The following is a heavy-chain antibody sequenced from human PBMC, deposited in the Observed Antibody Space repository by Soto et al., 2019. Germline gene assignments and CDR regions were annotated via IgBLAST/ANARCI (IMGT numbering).Heavy chain of an antibody. J-gene: IGHJ4*02. CDR3: ARRYYFDY. CDR2: IYSGGST. CDR1: GFTVSSNY. V-gene: IGHV3-53*02. Sequence: EVQLVETGGGLIQPGGSLRRSCAASGFTVSSNYMSWVRQAPGKGLEWVSVIYSGGSTYYADSVKGRFTISRDNSKNTLYLQMNSLRAEYTAVYYCARRYYFDYWGQGTLVTVSS.